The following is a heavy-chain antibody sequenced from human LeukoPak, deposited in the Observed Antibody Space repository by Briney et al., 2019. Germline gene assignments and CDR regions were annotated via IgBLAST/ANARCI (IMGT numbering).Heavy chain of an antibody. CDR2: IYSSSGT. J-gene: IGHJ4*01. D-gene: IGHD5/OR15-5a*01. Sequence: GGSLRLSCAVSGFTMRDNDMTWVRQAPGKGLEWVSLIYSSSGTSYADSVKGRFTISKDNSKNTLYLQMNSLRAEDTAVYYCAKRPLSSCNWGLGTLVTVSS. V-gene: IGHV3-66*01. CDR3: AKRPLSSCN. CDR1: GFTMRDND.